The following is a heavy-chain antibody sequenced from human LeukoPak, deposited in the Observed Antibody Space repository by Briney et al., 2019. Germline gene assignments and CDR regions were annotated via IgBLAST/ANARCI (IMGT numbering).Heavy chain of an antibody. D-gene: IGHD3-22*01. CDR1: GFTFSSYS. V-gene: IGHV3-21*01. CDR3: ARDLYDSSGYYAY. CDR2: ISSSSSYI. J-gene: IGHJ4*02. Sequence: GGSLRLSCAASGFTFSSYSMNWVRQAPGKGLEWVSSISSSSSYIYYADSVKGRFTNSRGNAKNSLYLQMSSLRAEDTAVYYCARDLYDSSGYYAYWGEGPLVTVSS.